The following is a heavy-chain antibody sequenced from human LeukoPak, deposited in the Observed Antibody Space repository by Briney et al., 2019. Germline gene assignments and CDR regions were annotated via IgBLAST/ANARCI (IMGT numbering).Heavy chain of an antibody. Sequence: SETLSLTCTVSVGSIRSYYWSWIRQPPGKGLEWIGYIYYSGSTNYNPSLKSRVTISVDTSKNQFSLKLSSVTAADTAVYYCARAHSSGWPHMFDPWGQGTLVTVPS. CDR1: VGSIRSYY. J-gene: IGHJ5*02. D-gene: IGHD6-19*01. V-gene: IGHV4-59*01. CDR3: ARAHSSGWPHMFDP. CDR2: IYYSGST.